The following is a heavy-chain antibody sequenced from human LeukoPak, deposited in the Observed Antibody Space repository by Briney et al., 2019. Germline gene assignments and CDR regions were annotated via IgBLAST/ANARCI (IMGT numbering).Heavy chain of an antibody. CDR3: ARDYYDSSGYGGYYFDY. V-gene: IGHV4-34*01. J-gene: IGHJ4*02. CDR2: IYYSGST. Sequence: KPSETLSLTCAVYGGSFSGYYWSWIRQPPGKGLEWIGYIYYSGSTYYNPSLKSRVTISVDTSKNQFSLKLSSVTAADTAVYYCARDYYDSSGYGGYYFDYWGQGTLVTVSS. D-gene: IGHD3-22*01. CDR1: GGSFSGYY.